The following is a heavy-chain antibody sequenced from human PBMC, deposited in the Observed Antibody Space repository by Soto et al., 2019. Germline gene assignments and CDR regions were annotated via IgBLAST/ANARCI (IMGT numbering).Heavy chain of an antibody. Sequence: QDQLVQSGAEVKKPGSSVKVSCKASGGTFSRYIISWVRQAPGQGLEWMGRIIPILGIANYAQKFQGRVTMTADKTTSTAYMELNSLSSEDTAVYYCARGLPASHFDYWGQGTLVTVSS. D-gene: IGHD2-2*01. J-gene: IGHJ4*02. CDR3: ARGLPASHFDY. V-gene: IGHV1-69*02. CDR2: IIPILGIA. CDR1: GGTFSRYI.